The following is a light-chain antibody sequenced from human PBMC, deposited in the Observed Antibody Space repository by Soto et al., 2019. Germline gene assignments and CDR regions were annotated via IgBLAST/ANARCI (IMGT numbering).Light chain of an antibody. CDR2: DAS. J-gene: IGKJ1*01. V-gene: IGKV3-11*01. Sequence: EIVLTQSPATLSLSPGEIATLSCRASQSIGLAIAWYQHKPGQAPRLLIFDASQRATGIPARFRGSGSGTDFTLAISSLEPEDFAVYYCQPRTDRPPCTFGQGTKVESK. CDR3: QPRTDRPPCT. CDR1: QSIGLA.